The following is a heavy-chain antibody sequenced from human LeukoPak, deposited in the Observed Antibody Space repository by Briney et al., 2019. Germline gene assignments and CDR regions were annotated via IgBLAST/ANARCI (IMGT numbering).Heavy chain of an antibody. CDR2: INPSGGST. CDR1: GYTFTSYY. V-gene: IGHV1-46*01. J-gene: IGHJ4*02. D-gene: IGHD5-18*01. CDR3: ARWIHLFQCFDY. Sequence: GGSAKVSCKAFGYTFTSYYMNWVRQAPGQGVEWMGIINPSGGSTNYAQKFQGRVTVTRDTSTSTVYMELSSLRSEDTAVYYCARWIHLFQCFDYWGQGTLVTVSS.